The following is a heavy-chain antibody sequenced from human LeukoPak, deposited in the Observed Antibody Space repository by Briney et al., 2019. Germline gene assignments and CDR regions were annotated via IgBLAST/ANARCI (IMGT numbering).Heavy chain of an antibody. CDR3: ARGSDYGDYGRGAFDI. Sequence: SETLSLTCAVSGGSISSGGYSWRWIRQPPGKGLEWIGYTYHSGSTYYNPSLKSRVTISVDRSKNQFSLKLSSVTAADTAVDYCARGSDYGDYGRGAFDIWGQGTMVTVSS. CDR1: GGSISSGGYS. CDR2: TYHSGST. J-gene: IGHJ3*02. D-gene: IGHD4-17*01. V-gene: IGHV4-30-2*01.